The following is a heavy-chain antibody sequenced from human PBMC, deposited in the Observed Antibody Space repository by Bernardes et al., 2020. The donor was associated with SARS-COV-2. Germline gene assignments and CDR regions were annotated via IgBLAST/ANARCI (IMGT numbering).Heavy chain of an antibody. V-gene: IGHV3-74*01. Sequence: GSLRLSCAASGFTLSSYWIHWVRHAPGKGLVWVSRINTDGSTTNYADSVKGRFAISRDNAKSTVYLQMHSLRDEDTAVYYCVRSAFVSGRGYYFDYWGQGTLVTVSS. J-gene: IGHJ4*02. CDR2: INTDGSTT. CDR3: VRSAFVSGRGYYFDY. D-gene: IGHD3-16*01. CDR1: GFTLSSYW.